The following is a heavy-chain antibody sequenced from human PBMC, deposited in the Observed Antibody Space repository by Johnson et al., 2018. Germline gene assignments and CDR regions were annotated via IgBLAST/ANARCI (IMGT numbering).Heavy chain of an antibody. D-gene: IGHD3-3*01. CDR1: GYSFTSYW. CDR3: ARMSGRTILGMVITPNALDI. J-gene: IGHJ3*02. Sequence: VQLVQSGAEVKKPGESLKISCKGSGYSFTSYWIGWVRQMPGKGLEWMGIIYPGDSDTRYSPSFQGQVTISADKSKNTLFLQMSRLRAEDTATYYWARMSGRTILGMVITPNALDIWGQGTMVTVSS. CDR2: IYPGDSDT. V-gene: IGHV5-51*03.